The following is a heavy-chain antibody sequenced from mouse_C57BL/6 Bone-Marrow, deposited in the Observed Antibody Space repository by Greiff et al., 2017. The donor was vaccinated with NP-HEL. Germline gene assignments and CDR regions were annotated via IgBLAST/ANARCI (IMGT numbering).Heavy chain of an antibody. Sequence: VQLQQPGAELVRPGSSVKLSCKASGYTFTSYWMHWVKQRPIQGLAWIGNIDPSDSETHYNQKFKDKATLTVDKSSSTAYMQLSSLTSEDSAVYYCASTYGSSLAWFAYWGQGTLVTVSA. CDR3: ASTYGSSLAWFAY. CDR1: GYTFTSYW. J-gene: IGHJ3*01. V-gene: IGHV1-52*01. D-gene: IGHD1-1*01. CDR2: IDPSDSET.